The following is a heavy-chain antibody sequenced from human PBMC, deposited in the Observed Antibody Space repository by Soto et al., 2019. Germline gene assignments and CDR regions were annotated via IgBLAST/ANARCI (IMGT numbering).Heavy chain of an antibody. V-gene: IGHV3-66*01. CDR2: IYSGGVT. CDR3: AKRRTTETTSLWY. J-gene: IGHJ4*02. CDR1: GFTVSNNY. D-gene: IGHD4-17*01. Sequence: EVQLVESGGGLVQPGGSLRLSCAASGFTVSNNYMCWVRQAPGKGLEWVSLIYSGGVTDYEDSVRGRFTISSDNTRNTLYLQMIGLRAGDTAVYYYAKRRTTETTSLWYWGQGTLVTVSS.